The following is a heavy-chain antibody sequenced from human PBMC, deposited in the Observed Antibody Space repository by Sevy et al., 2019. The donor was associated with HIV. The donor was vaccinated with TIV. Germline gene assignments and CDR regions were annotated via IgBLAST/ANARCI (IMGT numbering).Heavy chain of an antibody. CDR2: FYYSGST. CDR3: ARVGATTGDVDY. CDR1: GGSISSSSYY. V-gene: IGHV4-39*01. J-gene: IGHJ4*02. Sequence: SETLSLTCTVSGGSISSSSYYWGWIRQPPGKGLEWIGSFYYSGSTYYNPSLKCRVTISVDTSKYQFSLKLSSVTAAETAVYYCARVGATTGDVDYWGQGTLVTVSS. D-gene: IGHD1-26*01.